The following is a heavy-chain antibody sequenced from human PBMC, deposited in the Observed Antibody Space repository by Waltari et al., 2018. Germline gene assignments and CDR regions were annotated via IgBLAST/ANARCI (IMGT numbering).Heavy chain of an antibody. V-gene: IGHV4-38-2*02. J-gene: IGHJ5*02. CDR2: IYHSGST. Sequence: QVQLQESGPGLVTPSETLSLTCTVSGYSLSSGYYWGWIRQPPGKGLEWIGSIYHSGSTYYNPSLKSRVTISVDTSKNQFSLKLSSVTAADTAVYYCATSQYYDIFPNWFDPWGQGTLVTVSS. CDR3: ATSQYYDIFPNWFDP. CDR1: GYSLSSGYY. D-gene: IGHD3-9*01.